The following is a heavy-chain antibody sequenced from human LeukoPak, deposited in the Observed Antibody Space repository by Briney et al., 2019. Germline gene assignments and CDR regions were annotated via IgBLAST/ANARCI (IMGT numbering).Heavy chain of an antibody. Sequence: GGSLRLSCAAPGFTFSSYGMHWVRQAPGKGLEWVAVISYDGSNKYYADSVKGRFTISRDNSKNTLYLQMNSLRAEDTAVYYCAKERFDYWGQGTLVTVSS. CDR1: GFTFSSYG. J-gene: IGHJ4*02. CDR2: ISYDGSNK. CDR3: AKERFDY. V-gene: IGHV3-30*18.